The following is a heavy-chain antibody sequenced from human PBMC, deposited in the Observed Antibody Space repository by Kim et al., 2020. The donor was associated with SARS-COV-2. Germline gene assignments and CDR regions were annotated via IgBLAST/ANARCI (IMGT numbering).Heavy chain of an antibody. D-gene: IGHD3-16*01. CDR2: IDYTGTT. V-gene: IGHV4-39*01. CDR1: GGSISNVDFY. Sequence: SETLSLTCSVFGGSISNVDFYWGWIRQPPGKGLEWVGNIDYTGTTYYNPSLKSRVNMSVDSSKNQFSVSLTSLTAADTAIYYCARPYRRRGGWAWFDTWGRGTLVTVSS. CDR3: ARPYRRRGGWAWFDT. J-gene: IGHJ5*02.